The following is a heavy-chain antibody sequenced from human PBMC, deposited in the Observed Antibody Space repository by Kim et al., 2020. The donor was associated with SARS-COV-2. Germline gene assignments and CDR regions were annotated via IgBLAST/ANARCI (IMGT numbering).Heavy chain of an antibody. CDR2: VHHSGTNT. D-gene: IGHD3-9*01. Sequence: ASVKVSCKASGYTFTSNFIHWVRQAPGQGLEWMGFVHHSGTNTRYPPNLQGRVTMTSDTSTSTVYMELSGLRPDDTAVYYCARDKTQEILTGVYFCSGMD. V-gene: IGHV1-46*04. CDR1: GYTFTSNF. J-gene: IGHJ6*01. CDR3: ARDKTQEILTGVYFCSGMD.